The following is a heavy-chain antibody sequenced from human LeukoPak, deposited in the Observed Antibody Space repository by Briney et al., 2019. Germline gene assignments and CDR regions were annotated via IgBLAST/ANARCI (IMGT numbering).Heavy chain of an antibody. CDR2: ISAYNGNT. CDR1: GYTFTRYG. Sequence: ASVKVSCKASGYTFTRYGISWVRQAPGQGLEWMGWISAYNGNTNYAEKLQGRITMTTDTSTSTAYMELRSLRSDDTAVYYCARGLGYPDSNGQHKGHWGQGTLVTVSS. D-gene: IGHD3-22*01. V-gene: IGHV1-18*01. J-gene: IGHJ4*02. CDR3: ARGLGYPDSNGQHKGH.